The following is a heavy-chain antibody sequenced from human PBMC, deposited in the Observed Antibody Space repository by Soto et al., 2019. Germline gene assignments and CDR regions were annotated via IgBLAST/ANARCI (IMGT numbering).Heavy chain of an antibody. CDR3: GRVSLAPRADCDF. V-gene: IGHV3-49*03. CDR2: IRAKVTGGTT. D-gene: IGHD5-12*01. J-gene: IGHJ4*02. CDR1: GFNFGDYS. Sequence: EVQLVESGGDLVQPGRSLRLSCTSSGFNFGDYSMNWFRQAPGKGLEWISFIRAKVTGGTTEYAASVRGRFIASRDDSKSTAYLQMNSLKTEDTGVYYCGRVSLAPRADCDFWGLGTLVIVSS.